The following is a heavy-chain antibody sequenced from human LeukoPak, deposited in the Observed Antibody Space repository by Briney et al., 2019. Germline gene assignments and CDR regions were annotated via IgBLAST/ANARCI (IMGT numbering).Heavy chain of an antibody. CDR3: ARAFYSYFDY. V-gene: IGHV3-7*03. J-gene: IGHJ4*02. Sequence: GGSLRLSCAASGLNFRSSRMSWIRQAPGKGLERVANINQDGSEKYYVDSVKGRFTISRDNAKNSLYLQMNSLRVEDTAVYYCARAFYSYFDYWDQGTLVVVST. CDR2: INQDGSEK. D-gene: IGHD2/OR15-2a*01. CDR1: GLNFRSSR.